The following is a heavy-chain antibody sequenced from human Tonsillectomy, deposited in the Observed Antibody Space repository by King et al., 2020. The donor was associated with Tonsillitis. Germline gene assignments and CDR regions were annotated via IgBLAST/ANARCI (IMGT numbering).Heavy chain of an antibody. CDR2: INPNNGGT. V-gene: IGHV1-2*02. D-gene: IGHD3-22*01. Sequence: VQLVESGAEVKKPGASVKVSCKASGYIFSGYYIHWVRQAPGQGLEGMGRINPNNGGTNYEQKFQGRVTMTRDTSISTAYMEVSRLRSDDTAVYYCARDRGYYYDLDYWGQGTLVTVSS. CDR1: GYIFSGYY. CDR3: ARDRGYYYDLDY. J-gene: IGHJ4*02.